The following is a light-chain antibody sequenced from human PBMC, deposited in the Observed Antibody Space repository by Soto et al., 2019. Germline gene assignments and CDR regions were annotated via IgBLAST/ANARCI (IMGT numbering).Light chain of an antibody. J-gene: IGLJ2*01. V-gene: IGLV2-23*01. Sequence: QSALTQPASVPGSPGQSITISCTGSSSDVGSYNLVSWYQQHPGKAPKLLIYEGTKRPSGVSIRFSGSKSGNTASLTISGLQAEDEADYYCCAYARSNTVVFGGGTKLTVL. CDR2: EGT. CDR3: CAYARSNTVV. CDR1: SSDVGSYNL.